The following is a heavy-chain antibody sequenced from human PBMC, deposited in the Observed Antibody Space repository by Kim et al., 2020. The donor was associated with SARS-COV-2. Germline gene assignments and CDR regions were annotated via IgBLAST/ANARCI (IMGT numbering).Heavy chain of an antibody. J-gene: IGHJ6*02. D-gene: IGHD6-13*01. Sequence: SETLSLTCTVSGGSISSGGYYWSWIRQHPGKGLEWIGYIYYSGSTYYNPSLKSRVTISVDTSKNQFSLKWRSVTAADTAVYYCARGAEISSSWYGGLYYYGMDVWGQGTTVTVSS. CDR2: IYYSGST. V-gene: IGHV4-31*03. CDR3: ARGAEISSSWYGGLYYYGMDV. CDR1: GGSISSGGYY.